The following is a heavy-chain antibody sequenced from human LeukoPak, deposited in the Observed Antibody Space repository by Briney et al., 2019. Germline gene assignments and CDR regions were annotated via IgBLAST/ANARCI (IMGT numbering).Heavy chain of an antibody. Sequence: GESLKISCKGSGYSFTSYWITWERQMPGKGLEWMGMIDSSDSYTNYSPSFQGHVTISADKSISTAYLQWSSLKASDTAMYYCAREKWLVGPDYWGQGTLVTVSS. CDR1: GYSFTSYW. J-gene: IGHJ4*02. CDR2: IDSSDSYT. CDR3: AREKWLVGPDY. V-gene: IGHV5-10-1*01. D-gene: IGHD6-19*01.